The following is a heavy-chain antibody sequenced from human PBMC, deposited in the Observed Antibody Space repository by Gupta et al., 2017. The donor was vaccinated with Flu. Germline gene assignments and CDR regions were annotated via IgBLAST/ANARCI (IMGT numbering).Heavy chain of an antibody. D-gene: IGHD6-13*01. V-gene: IGHV6-1*01. Sequence: QVQLQQSGPGLVKPSQTLSLTCAISGDSVSSNSAAWNWIRQSPSRGLEWLGRTYYRSKWYNDYAVSVKSRITINPDTSKNQFSLQLNSVTPEDTAVYYCARVAYSSSWYETSDYYYGMDVWGQGTTVTVSS. CDR3: ARVAYSSSWYETSDYYYGMDV. CDR1: GDSVSSNSAA. J-gene: IGHJ6*02. CDR2: TYYRSKWYN.